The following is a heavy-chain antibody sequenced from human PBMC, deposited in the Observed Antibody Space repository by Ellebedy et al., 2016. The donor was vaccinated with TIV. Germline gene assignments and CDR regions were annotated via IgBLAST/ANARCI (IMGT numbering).Heavy chain of an antibody. J-gene: IGHJ4*02. CDR1: GYTFTSYG. CDR2: INLKRDAT. CDR3: ARGADIVAVAGAYDY. V-gene: IGHV1-2*02. D-gene: IGHD2-15*01. Sequence: ASVKVSCKASGYTFTSYGISWVRQAPGQGLEWMGWINLKRDATNYAPKFQGRVTMTRDTSISSAYMDLSGLGYDDTAVYYCARGADIVAVAGAYDYWGQGTLVTVSS.